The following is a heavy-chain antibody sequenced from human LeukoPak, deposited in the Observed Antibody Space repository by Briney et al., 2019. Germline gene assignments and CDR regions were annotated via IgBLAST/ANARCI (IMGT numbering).Heavy chain of an antibody. J-gene: IGHJ4*02. V-gene: IGHV1-2*02. CDR3: ARCELWSGYEYYFDY. CDR2: INPNSGGT. CDR1: GYTFTANY. D-gene: IGHD3-3*01. Sequence: ASVKVSCKASGYTFTANYIHWVRQAPGQGLEWMGWINPNSGGTNYTQKFQGRVTMTRDTSISTAYMELSRLRSDDTAVYYCARCELWSGYEYYFDYWGQGTLVTVSS.